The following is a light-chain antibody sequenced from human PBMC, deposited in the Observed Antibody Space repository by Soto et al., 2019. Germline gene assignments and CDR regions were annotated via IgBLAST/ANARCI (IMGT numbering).Light chain of an antibody. CDR2: GAS. CDR1: QSVSSSY. J-gene: IGKJ1*01. Sequence: EIVLTQSPGTLSLSPGERATLSCRASQSVSSSYLAWYQQKPGQAARLLIYGASSRATGIPDRFSGSGSETDFTLTISRLEPEEFAVYYCQQYGSSPTFGQGTKVEIK. V-gene: IGKV3-20*01. CDR3: QQYGSSPT.